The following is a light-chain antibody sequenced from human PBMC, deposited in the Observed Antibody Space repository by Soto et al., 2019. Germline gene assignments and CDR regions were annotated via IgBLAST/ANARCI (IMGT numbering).Light chain of an antibody. CDR1: QSVRNSY. CDR2: GAS. CDR3: QQYGSSPYT. V-gene: IGKV3-20*01. J-gene: IGKJ2*01. Sequence: EILLTQSPGTLSLSPGERATLSCRASQSVRNSYLAWYQQKPGQAPRLLIYGASGRATGIPDRFSGSGSGTGFTLTISRLEHEGFAVYYCQQYGSSPYTFGQGTKLEI.